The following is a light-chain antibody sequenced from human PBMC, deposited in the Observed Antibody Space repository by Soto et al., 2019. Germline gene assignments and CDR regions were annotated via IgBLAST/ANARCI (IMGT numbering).Light chain of an antibody. CDR3: QQYGSSPQT. Sequence: DIQMTQSPATLSASVGARVPITCRASQSITRWLTWYQQKPGKAPKLLIYEASNLQSGVPSRFSGSGSGTDFTLTISRLEPEDFAVYYCQQYGSSPQTFGQGTKVDIK. J-gene: IGKJ1*01. V-gene: IGKV1-5*01. CDR1: QSITRW. CDR2: EAS.